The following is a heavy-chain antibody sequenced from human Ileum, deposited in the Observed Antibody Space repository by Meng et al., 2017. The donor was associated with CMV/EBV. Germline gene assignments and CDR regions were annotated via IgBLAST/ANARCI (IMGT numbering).Heavy chain of an antibody. CDR2: IYYNGNA. V-gene: IGHV4-30-4*08. CDR3: VRDHGSSSWFFY. Sequence: HVPLRDSGPGLVNPSQTLSLTCSVSGDSIDSGDYSWNWVPQPPGKGLEWIGYIYYNGNAYYNPSLKSQVTISVDTSKNQFSLRLKSVTAADSAVYYCVRDHGSSSWFFYWGQGTLVTVSS. J-gene: IGHJ4*02. D-gene: IGHD6-13*01. CDR1: GDSIDSGDYS.